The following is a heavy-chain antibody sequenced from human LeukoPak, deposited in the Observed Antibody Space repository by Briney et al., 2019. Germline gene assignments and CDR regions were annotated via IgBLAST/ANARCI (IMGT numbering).Heavy chain of an antibody. J-gene: IGHJ3*02. CDR2: ILYDGSYK. CDR3: AKDRVGATRDDAFDI. CDR1: GFIFSRYG. D-gene: IGHD1-26*01. Sequence: PGGSLRLSCAASGFIFSRYGMHWVRQAPGKGLEWVAFILYDGSYKYYADSVQGRVTISRDNSKNTLFLQMNSLRSEDTAVYYCAKDRVGATRDDAFDIWGQGTKVTVSS. V-gene: IGHV3-30*18.